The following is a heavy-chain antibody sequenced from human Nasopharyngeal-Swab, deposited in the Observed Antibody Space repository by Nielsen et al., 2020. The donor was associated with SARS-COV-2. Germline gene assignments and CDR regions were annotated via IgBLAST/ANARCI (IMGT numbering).Heavy chain of an antibody. CDR1: GDSIAYSTFY. Sequence: SETLSLTCTVSGDSIAYSTFYWGWIRQPPGKGLEWIGNISYNGNSYQNPSLKSRLPISVDKSKNQFSLQLSSVTAAETAVYYCVRSSSWYYFDYWAQGTQVTVSS. J-gene: IGHJ4*02. CDR3: VRSSSWYYFDY. D-gene: IGHD6-13*01. CDR2: ISYNGNS. V-gene: IGHV4-39*01.